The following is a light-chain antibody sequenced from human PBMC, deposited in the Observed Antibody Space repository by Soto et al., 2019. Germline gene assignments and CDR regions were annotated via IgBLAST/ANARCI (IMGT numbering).Light chain of an antibody. CDR1: QSVSSN. CDR2: DTS. J-gene: IGKJ4*01. Sequence: EIVMTQSPATLSVSPGERATLSCRASQSVSSNLAWYQQKPGQAPRLLIYDTSTRATGIPVRFSGGGSGTEFTLTISSLQSEDFAVYYCQQYSDWPLSFGGGTKVEIK. V-gene: IGKV3-15*01. CDR3: QQYSDWPLS.